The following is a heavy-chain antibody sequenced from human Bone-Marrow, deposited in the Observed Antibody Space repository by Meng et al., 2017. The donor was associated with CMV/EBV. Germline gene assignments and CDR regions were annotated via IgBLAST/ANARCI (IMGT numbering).Heavy chain of an antibody. CDR3: ARDPRGSHYGYDS. CDR1: GGPISSSDW. D-gene: IGHD5-18*01. J-gene: IGHJ4*02. V-gene: IGHV4-4*02. Sequence: SETLSLTCAVSGGPISSSDWWSWVRQPPEKGLEWIGEIYHSGSTNYNPSLKSRVIISVDKSKNEFSLDLSSVTAADTAVYYCARDPRGSHYGYDSWGQGTLVTVSS. CDR2: IYHSGST.